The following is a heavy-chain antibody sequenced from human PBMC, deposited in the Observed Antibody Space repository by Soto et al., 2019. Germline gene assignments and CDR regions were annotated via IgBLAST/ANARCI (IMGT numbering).Heavy chain of an antibody. CDR2: IIPIFGTA. V-gene: IGHV1-69*06. Sequence: QVQLVQSGAEVKKPGSSVKVSCKASGGTFSSYAISWVRQAPGQGLEWMGGIIPIFGTANYAQKFQGRVTITADKSTSTAYRELSSLRSEDTAVYYCARDRTAVTTLGEYYYYGMDVWGQGTTVTVSS. CDR3: ARDRTAVTTLGEYYYYGMDV. J-gene: IGHJ6*02. D-gene: IGHD4-17*01. CDR1: GGTFSSYA.